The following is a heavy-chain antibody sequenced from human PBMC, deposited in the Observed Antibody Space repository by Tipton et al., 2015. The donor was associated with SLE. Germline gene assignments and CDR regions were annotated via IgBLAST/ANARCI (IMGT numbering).Heavy chain of an antibody. Sequence: LTCSIYGGSFSGYHWSWIRQPPGTGLEWIGEINHSGSTNYNPSLKSRVTISVDTSKNQFSLKLSSVTAADTAVYYCARVSSSTWYGNRFDPWGQGTLVTVSS. J-gene: IGHJ5*02. D-gene: IGHD6-13*01. CDR1: GGSFSGYH. V-gene: IGHV4-34*01. CDR2: INHSGST. CDR3: ARVSSSTWYGNRFDP.